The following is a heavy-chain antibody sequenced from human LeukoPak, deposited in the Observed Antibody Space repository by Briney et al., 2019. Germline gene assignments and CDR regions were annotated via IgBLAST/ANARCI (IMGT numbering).Heavy chain of an antibody. J-gene: IGHJ4*02. CDR3: AGLAQRYYYDSSAFDY. Sequence: AGGSLRLSCVGSGFTFRSHAMSWVRQAPEKGLEFVSGIYENGGTTYYADSVKGRFTISRDNSKNTLYLQMNSLRAEDTAVYYCAGLAQRYYYDSSAFDYWGQGTLVTVSS. CDR1: GFTFRSHA. V-gene: IGHV3-23*01. D-gene: IGHD3-22*01. CDR2: IYENGGTT.